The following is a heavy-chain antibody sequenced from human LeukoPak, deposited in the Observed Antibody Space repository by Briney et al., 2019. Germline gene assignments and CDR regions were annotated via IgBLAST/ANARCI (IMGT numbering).Heavy chain of an antibody. Sequence: ASVKVSCKASGYTFTGYYMHWVRQAPGQGLEWMGRINPNSGGTNYAQKFQGRVTMTRDTSISTVYMELSRLRSDDTAVYYCARVGYYESSGFYEYWGQGTLVTVSS. J-gene: IGHJ4*02. D-gene: IGHD3-22*01. CDR2: INPNSGGT. CDR1: GYTFTGYY. CDR3: ARVGYYESSGFYEY. V-gene: IGHV1-2*06.